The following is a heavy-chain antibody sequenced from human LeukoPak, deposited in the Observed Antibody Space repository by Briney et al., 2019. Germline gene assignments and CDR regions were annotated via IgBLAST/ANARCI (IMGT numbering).Heavy chain of an antibody. D-gene: IGHD1-1*01. J-gene: IGHJ4*02. Sequence: SETLSLTCTVSGGSISGYYWSWIRQPPGKGLEWIDYITYSGSTNYNPSLKSRVTMSVDTSKNQLSLRLTSVSAADTAMYYCARVGEWNDLVYWGQGTLVTVSS. CDR2: ITYSGST. CDR3: ARVGEWNDLVY. V-gene: IGHV4-59*01. CDR1: GGSISGYY.